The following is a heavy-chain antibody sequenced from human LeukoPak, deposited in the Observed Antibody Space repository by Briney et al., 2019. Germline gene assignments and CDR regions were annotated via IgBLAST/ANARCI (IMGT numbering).Heavy chain of an antibody. D-gene: IGHD3-10*01. V-gene: IGHV4-39*01. CDR3: ARLKEGIDY. CDR1: GGSISSSNYY. CDR2: MYYSGNN. Sequence: SETLSLTCTVSGGSISSSNYYWGWIRQPPGKGLEWIGTMYYSGNNYYNPSLKSRVTISVDTSKNQFSLKLNSVTAADTAVYYCARLKEGIDYWGQGTLVTVSS. J-gene: IGHJ4*02.